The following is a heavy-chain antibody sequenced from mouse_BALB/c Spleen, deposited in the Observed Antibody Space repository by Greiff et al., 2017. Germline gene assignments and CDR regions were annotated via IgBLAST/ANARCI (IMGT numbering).Heavy chain of an antibody. Sequence: EVMLVESGGGLVKPGGSLKLSCAASGFTFSSYTMSWVRQTPEKRLEWVATISSGGSYTYYPASVKGRFTISRDNAKNTLYLQMSSLKSEDTAMYYCTRDDYDNFDYWGQGTTLTVSS. J-gene: IGHJ2*01. CDR1: GFTFSSYT. V-gene: IGHV5-6-4*01. CDR3: TRDDYDNFDY. CDR2: ISSGGSYT. D-gene: IGHD2-4*01.